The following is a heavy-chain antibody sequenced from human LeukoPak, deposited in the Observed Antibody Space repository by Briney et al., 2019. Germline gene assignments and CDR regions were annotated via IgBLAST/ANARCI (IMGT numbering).Heavy chain of an antibody. D-gene: IGHD6-13*01. J-gene: IGHJ4*02. CDR2: INPSGGST. Sequence: ASVKVSCKASGYTFTSYYMHWVRQAPGQGLEWMGIINPSGGSTSYAQKFQGRVTMTRDTSISTAYMELSRLRSDDTAVYYCASEAAAGTFDYWGQGTLVTVSS. CDR1: GYTFTSYY. V-gene: IGHV1-46*01. CDR3: ASEAAAGTFDY.